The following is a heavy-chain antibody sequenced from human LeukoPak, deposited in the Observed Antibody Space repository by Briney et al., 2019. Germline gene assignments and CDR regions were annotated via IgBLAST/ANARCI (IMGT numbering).Heavy chain of an antibody. CDR3: AREVYCTNGVCYSS. J-gene: IGHJ5*02. D-gene: IGHD2-8*01. CDR2: ISSSSSYI. Sequence: PGGSLRLSCAASGFTFSSYSMNRVRQAPGKGLEWVSSISSSSSYIYYADSVKGRFTISRDNAKNSLYLQMNSLRAEDTAVYYCAREVYCTNGVCYSSWGQGTLVTVSS. CDR1: GFTFSSYS. V-gene: IGHV3-21*01.